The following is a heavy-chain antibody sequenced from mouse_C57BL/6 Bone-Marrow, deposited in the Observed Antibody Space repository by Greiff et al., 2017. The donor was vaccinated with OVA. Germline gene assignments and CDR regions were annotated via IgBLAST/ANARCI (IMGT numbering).Heavy chain of an antibody. CDR1: GYTFTDYE. D-gene: IGHD1-1*01. J-gene: IGHJ2*01. CDR3: TSITTVGADY. CDR2: IDPETGGT. Sequence: QVQLQQSGAELVRPGASVTLSCKASGYTFTDYEMHWVKQTPVHGLEWIGAIDPETGGTAYNQKFKGKAILTADKSSSTAYMERRSLTSEDSAVYYSTSITTVGADYWGQGTTLTVSS. V-gene: IGHV1-15*01.